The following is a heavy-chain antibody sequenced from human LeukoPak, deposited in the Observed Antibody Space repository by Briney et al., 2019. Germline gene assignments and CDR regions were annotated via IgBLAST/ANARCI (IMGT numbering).Heavy chain of an antibody. Sequence: GGSLRLSCAASGFTFSSYSINWVRQAPGKGLEWVSSISNIGTYIYYADSVKGRFTVSRDNAKNSLYLQMNNLRVEDTAAYYCARLLAGSGSYYLDSWGEGTLVTVSS. V-gene: IGHV3-21*01. D-gene: IGHD3-10*01. CDR1: GFTFSSYS. CDR2: ISNIGTYI. CDR3: ARLLAGSGSYYLDS. J-gene: IGHJ4*02.